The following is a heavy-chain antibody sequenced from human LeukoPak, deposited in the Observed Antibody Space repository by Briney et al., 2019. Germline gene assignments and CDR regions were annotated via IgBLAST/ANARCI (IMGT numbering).Heavy chain of an antibody. D-gene: IGHD3-22*01. J-gene: IGHJ4*02. CDR1: GFTVSSNY. V-gene: IGHV3-11*04. CDR3: ARNYYDSSGYCHFDY. CDR2: ISSSGSTI. Sequence: PGGSLRLSCAASGFTVSSNYMSWVRQAPGKGLEWVSYISSSGSTIYYADSVKGRFTISRDNAKNSLYLQMNSLRAEDTAVYYCARNYYDSSGYCHFDYWGQGTLVTVSS.